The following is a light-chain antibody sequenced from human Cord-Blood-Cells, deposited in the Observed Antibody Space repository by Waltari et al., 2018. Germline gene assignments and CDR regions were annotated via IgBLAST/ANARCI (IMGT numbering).Light chain of an antibody. Sequence: DIQMTQSPSSLSASVGDRVTITCRASQSIRSYLNWYQQKPGNAPKLLIYAASSLQSGVPSRFSGSGSGTDFTLPISSLQPEDFATYYCQQSYSTPLYTFGQGTKLEIK. V-gene: IGKV1-39*01. CDR3: QQSYSTPLYT. CDR2: AAS. J-gene: IGKJ2*01. CDR1: QSIRSY.